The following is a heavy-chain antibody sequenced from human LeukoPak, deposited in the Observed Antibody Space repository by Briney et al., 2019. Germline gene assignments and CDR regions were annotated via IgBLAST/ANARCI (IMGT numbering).Heavy chain of an antibody. CDR2: INTDGSST. V-gene: IGHV3-74*01. Sequence: GGSLRLSCAASGFTFSSYWMHWVRQAPGKGLVWVSRINTDGSSTSYADSVKGRFTISRDNAKNTLYLQMNSLRAEDTAVYYCARGPWGGSGFDYWGQGTLVTVSS. CDR1: GFTFSSYW. CDR3: ARGPWGGSGFDY. J-gene: IGHJ4*02. D-gene: IGHD3-10*01.